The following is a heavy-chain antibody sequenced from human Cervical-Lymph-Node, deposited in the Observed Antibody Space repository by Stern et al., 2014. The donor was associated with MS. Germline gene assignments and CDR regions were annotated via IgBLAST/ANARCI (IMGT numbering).Heavy chain of an antibody. CDR3: ARGHWELLGNNYFDS. CDR2: LHASGAT. J-gene: IGHJ4*02. D-gene: IGHD1-26*01. Sequence: VQLVESGPGLVKPSQTLSLTCTVSGASISSGTSYWSWIRQPAGGGLEWIGRLHASGATYYKPSLKSRVTNSGNTSKNQFSLHLNSVTAADTAVYYCARGHWELLGNNYFDSWGQGTLVTVSS. V-gene: IGHV4-61*02. CDR1: GASISSGTSY.